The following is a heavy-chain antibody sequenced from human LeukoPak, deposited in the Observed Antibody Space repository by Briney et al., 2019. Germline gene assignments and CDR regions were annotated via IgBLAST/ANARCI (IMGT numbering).Heavy chain of an antibody. J-gene: IGHJ4*02. Sequence: SETLSLTCTFSGGSIISSPYYWAWIRQPPGRGLEWIGSIYYRVNTYHNPSLKSRVTISVDPSKNQFSLSVLSVTAAHTAVYFCARPPRGHAPQAYGPWGQGIPVNVA. CDR2: IYYRVNT. CDR3: ARPPRGHAPQAYGP. D-gene: IGHD3-10*01. CDR1: GGSIISSPYY. V-gene: IGHV4-39*01.